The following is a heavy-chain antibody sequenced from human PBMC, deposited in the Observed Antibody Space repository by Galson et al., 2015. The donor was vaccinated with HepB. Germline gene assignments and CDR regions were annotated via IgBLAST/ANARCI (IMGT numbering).Heavy chain of an antibody. J-gene: IGHJ3*02. CDR3: AKDIGSSWDYDAFDI. CDR2: ISWNSGSI. V-gene: IGHV3-9*01. CDR1: GFTFDDYA. Sequence: SLRLSCAASGFTFDDYAMHWVRQAPGKGLEWVSGISWNSGSIGYADSVKGRFTISRDNAKNSLYLQMNSLRAEDTALYYCAKDIGSSWDYDAFDIWGQGTMVTVSS. D-gene: IGHD6-13*01.